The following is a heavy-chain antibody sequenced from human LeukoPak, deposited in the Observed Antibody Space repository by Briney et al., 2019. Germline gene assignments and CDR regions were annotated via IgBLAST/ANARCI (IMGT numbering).Heavy chain of an antibody. CDR1: GGSFNGYY. J-gene: IGHJ4*02. CDR3: ARIGDYPTYYFDY. Sequence: NPSETLSLTCAVYGGSFNGYYWSWIRQPPGKGLEWIGEINHSGSTNYNPSLKSRVTISVDTSKNQFSLKLSSVTAADTAVYYCARIGDYPTYYFDYWGQGTLVTVSS. D-gene: IGHD4-17*01. CDR2: INHSGST. V-gene: IGHV4-34*01.